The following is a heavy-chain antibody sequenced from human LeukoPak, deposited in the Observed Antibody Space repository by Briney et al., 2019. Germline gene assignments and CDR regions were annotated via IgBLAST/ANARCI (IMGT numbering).Heavy chain of an antibody. V-gene: IGHV4-4*02. CDR3: ARLRTIEDQLPLRLYYYMDV. CDR2: IYHSGST. Sequence: PSGTLSLTCAVSGGSISSSNWWSWVRQPPGKGLEWIGEIYHSGSTNYNPSLKSRVTISVDTSKNQFSLKLSSVTAADTAVYYCARLRTIEDQLPLRLYYYMDVWGKGTTVTVSS. D-gene: IGHD2-2*01. J-gene: IGHJ6*03. CDR1: GGSISSSNW.